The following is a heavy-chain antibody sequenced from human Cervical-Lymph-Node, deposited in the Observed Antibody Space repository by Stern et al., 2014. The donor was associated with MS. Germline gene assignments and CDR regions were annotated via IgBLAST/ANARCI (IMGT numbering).Heavy chain of an antibody. CDR2: IDGDGSRT. V-gene: IGHV3-74*02. CDR3: ATGIAAYSWFDV. Sequence: EVQLVESGGGLVQPGGSLRLSCAASGFAFSGYWMHWVRQAPGKGLEWVSRIDGDGSRTSYADAVKGRFTISRGTGEDTLYLQMSSLRAEDTAVYYCATGIAAYSWFDVWGKGAVVIVSS. CDR1: GFAFSGYW. D-gene: IGHD6-13*01. J-gene: IGHJ3*01.